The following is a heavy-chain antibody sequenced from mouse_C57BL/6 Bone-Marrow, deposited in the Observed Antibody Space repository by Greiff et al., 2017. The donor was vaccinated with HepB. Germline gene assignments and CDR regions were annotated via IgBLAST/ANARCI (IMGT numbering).Heavy chain of an antibody. CDR3: ARVDYNFAY. Sequence: QVQLQQPGAELVRPGTSVKLSCKASGYTFTSYWMHWVKQRPGQGLEWIGVIDPSDSYTNYNQKFKGKATLTVDPSSSTAYMQLSSLTSEDSAVYYCARVDYNFAYWGQGTLVTVSA. J-gene: IGHJ3*01. CDR2: IDPSDSYT. V-gene: IGHV1-59*01. CDR1: GYTFTSYW. D-gene: IGHD1-3*01.